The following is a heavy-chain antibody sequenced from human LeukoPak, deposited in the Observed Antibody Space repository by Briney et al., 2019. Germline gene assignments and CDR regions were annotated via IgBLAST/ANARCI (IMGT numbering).Heavy chain of an antibody. CDR2: ISGDGSRT. J-gene: IGHJ5*02. V-gene: IGHV3-74*01. Sequence: PGGSLRLSCAASGLSFSSYWMHWVRQVPGRGLVWVSRISGDGSRTKYADSVKGRFTISRDNAKNTLYLQMDSLRVDDTAVYYCARPYYSDHNGYQLPGSWGQGTLVTVSS. CDR1: GLSFSSYW. D-gene: IGHD3-22*01. CDR3: ARPYYSDHNGYQLPGS.